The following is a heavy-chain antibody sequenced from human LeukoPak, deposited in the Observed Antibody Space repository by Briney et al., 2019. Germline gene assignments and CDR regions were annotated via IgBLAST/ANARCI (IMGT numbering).Heavy chain of an antibody. CDR3: ARLKYYDFWSGYYPRYFDY. D-gene: IGHD3-3*01. CDR1: GFTVSSNY. V-gene: IGHV3-66*02. Sequence: PGGSLRLSCAASGFTVSSNYMSWVRQAPGKGLEWVSVIYSGSSTYYADSVKGRFTISRDNSKNTLYLQMNSLRAEDTAVYYCARLKYYDFWSGYYPRYFDYWGQGTLVTVSS. J-gene: IGHJ4*02. CDR2: IYSGSST.